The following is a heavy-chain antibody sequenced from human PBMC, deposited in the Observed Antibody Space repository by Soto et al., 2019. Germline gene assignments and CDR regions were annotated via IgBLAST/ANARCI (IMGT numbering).Heavy chain of an antibody. V-gene: IGHV4-30-4*01. CDR3: ARVGSGYSYGIDY. D-gene: IGHD5-18*01. Sequence: NPSETLSLTCTVSGGSISSSDYYWSWIRQPPGKGLEWIGYIYYSGSTYYNPSLKSRVTISVDTSKNQFSLKLSSVTAADTAVYYCARVGSGYSYGIDYWGQGTLVTVSS. CDR2: IYYSGST. J-gene: IGHJ4*02. CDR1: GGSISSSDYY.